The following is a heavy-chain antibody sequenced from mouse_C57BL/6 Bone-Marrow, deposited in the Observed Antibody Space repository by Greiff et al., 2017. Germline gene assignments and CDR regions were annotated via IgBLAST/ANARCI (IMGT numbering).Heavy chain of an antibody. CDR1: GYAFSSSW. CDR2: IYPGDGDT. V-gene: IGHV1-82*01. CDR3: AISEYYAMDY. Sequence: QVQLQQSGPELVKPGASVKISCKASGYAFSSSWMNWVKQRPGKGLEWIGRIYPGDGDTNYNGKFKGKATLTADKSSSTAYMQLSNLTSEDSAVYVCAISEYYAMDYWGQGTSVTVSS. J-gene: IGHJ4*01.